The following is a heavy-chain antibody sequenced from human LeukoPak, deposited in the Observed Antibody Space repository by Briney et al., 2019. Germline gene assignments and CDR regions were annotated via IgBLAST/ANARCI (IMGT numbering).Heavy chain of an antibody. Sequence: SETLSLTCTVSGGSISSYYCSWIRQPPGKGLEWIGSVFYSGRTYYNPSLKSRVTIFVDPSKNQFSLKLSSVTAADTAVYYCARGSDSSGYSLDYWGQGTLVTVSS. V-gene: IGHV4-39*07. J-gene: IGHJ4*02. CDR1: GGSISSYY. D-gene: IGHD3-22*01. CDR2: VFYSGRT. CDR3: ARGSDSSGYSLDY.